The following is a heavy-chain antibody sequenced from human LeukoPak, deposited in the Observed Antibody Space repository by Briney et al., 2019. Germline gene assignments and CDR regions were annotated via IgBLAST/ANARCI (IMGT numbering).Heavy chain of an antibody. V-gene: IGHV3-7*01. D-gene: IGHD6-13*01. CDR2: RKQDGSEK. CDR1: GFIFSSNC. Sequence: RGSLRLSCLASGFIFSSNCVSWVGQAPGKGLGWEAHRKQDGSEKYYVDSVKGRFTTSRDNAKASLYLQMNSLRAEDTAVYYCRGSSRTFDYWGQGALVTVSS. J-gene: IGHJ4*02. CDR3: RGSSRTFDY.